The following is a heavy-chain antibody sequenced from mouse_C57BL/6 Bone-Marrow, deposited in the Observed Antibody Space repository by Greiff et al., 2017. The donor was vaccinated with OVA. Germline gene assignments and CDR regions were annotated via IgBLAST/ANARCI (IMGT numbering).Heavy chain of an antibody. CDR1: GFTFSSYP. V-gene: IGHV5-17*01. Sequence: EVQRVESGEGLVKPGGSLKLSCAASGFTFSSYPMSWVRQTPEKRLEWVAYISSGSSTIYYADTVKGRFTISRDNAKNTLFLQMTSLRSEDTAMYYCARITYWYFDVWGTGTTVTVSS. J-gene: IGHJ1*03. CDR2: ISSGSSTI. CDR3: ARITYWYFDV. D-gene: IGHD1-3*01.